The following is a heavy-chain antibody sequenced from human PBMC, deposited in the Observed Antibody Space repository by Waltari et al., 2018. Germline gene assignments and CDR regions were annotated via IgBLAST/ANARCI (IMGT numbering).Heavy chain of an antibody. D-gene: IGHD2-2*01. J-gene: IGHJ5*02. CDR3: ARDRVVPAAIKAENWFDP. CDR2: INPNSGGT. CDR1: GYTFTGYY. Sequence: QVQLVQSGAEVKKPGASVKVSCKASGYTFTGYYMHWVRQAPGQGLEWMGRINPNSGGTNYAQKFQGRVTMTRDTSISTAYMELSRLRSDDTAVYYCARDRVVPAAIKAENWFDPWGQGTLVTVSS. V-gene: IGHV1-2*06.